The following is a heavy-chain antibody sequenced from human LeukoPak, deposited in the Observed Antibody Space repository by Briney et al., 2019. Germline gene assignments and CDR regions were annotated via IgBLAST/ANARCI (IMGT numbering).Heavy chain of an antibody. J-gene: IGHJ6*02. CDR2: FFYSGST. Sequence: NPSETLSLTCTVSGDSLSSSNYYWGWIRQPPGKGLAWIGSFFYSGSTYYNPSLKSRVTISVDMSKKQFSLKLSPVTAADTAVYYCARGDYDILTGLYYYGMDVWGQGTTVTVSS. CDR3: ARGDYDILTGLYYYGMDV. CDR1: GDSLSSSNYY. V-gene: IGHV4-39*01. D-gene: IGHD3-9*01.